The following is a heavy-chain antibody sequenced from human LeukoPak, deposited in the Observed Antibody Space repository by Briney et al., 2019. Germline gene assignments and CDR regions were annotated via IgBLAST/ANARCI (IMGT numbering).Heavy chain of an antibody. CDR1: GYSFTSYW. Sequence: GESLKISCKGSGYSFTSYWIGWVRQMPGRGLAWMGIIYPGDSDTRYSPSFQGQVTISADKSISTAYLQWSSLKASDTAMYYCARLGSEMATIPNYYFDYWGQGTLVTVSS. CDR2: IYPGDSDT. CDR3: ARLGSEMATIPNYYFDY. V-gene: IGHV5-51*01. D-gene: IGHD5-24*01. J-gene: IGHJ4*02.